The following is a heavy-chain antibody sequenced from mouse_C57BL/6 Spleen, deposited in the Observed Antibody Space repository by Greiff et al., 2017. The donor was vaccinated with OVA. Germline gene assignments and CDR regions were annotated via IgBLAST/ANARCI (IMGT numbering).Heavy chain of an antibody. CDR2: IDPSDSEN. CDR1: GYTFTIYW. Sequence: QVQLQQPGAELVRPGSSVKLSCKASGYTFTIYWMLWVKQRPIQGLEWIGNIDPSDSENHYNQKFKDKATWTGDKSSSTAYMQLSSLTSEASAVYYCALGNLFDYWGQGTTLTVST. CDR3: ALGNLFDY. V-gene: IGHV1-52*01. D-gene: IGHD2-1*01. J-gene: IGHJ2*01.